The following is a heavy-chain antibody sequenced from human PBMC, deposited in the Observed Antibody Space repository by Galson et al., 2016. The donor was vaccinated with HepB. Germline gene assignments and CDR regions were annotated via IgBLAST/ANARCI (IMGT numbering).Heavy chain of an antibody. Sequence: SVKVSCKASGYTFTNYGISWVRQAPGQGLEWMGWISANNGFTNYAQKLQGRLTMTTDTSTGTAYMELRSLRSDDTAVYFCARSPTLLNWFDPWGQGTLVTVSS. CDR3: ARSPTLLNWFDP. J-gene: IGHJ5*02. CDR2: ISANNGFT. CDR1: GYTFTNYG. V-gene: IGHV1-18*01.